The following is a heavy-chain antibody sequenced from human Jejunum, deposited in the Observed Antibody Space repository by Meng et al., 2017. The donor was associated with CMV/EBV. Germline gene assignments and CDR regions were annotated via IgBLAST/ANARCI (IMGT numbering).Heavy chain of an antibody. J-gene: IGHJ4*02. CDR3: ARLSAYYFDY. Sequence: QVQRVQSGAEVKRPGASVKVSCKASGYTFTHYPIHWVRQAPGQRLEWMGWINAGNGNTRYSQKFQGRVTITRDTSATTAYMELGSLRSEDTAVYYCARLSAYYFDYWGQGTLVTVSS. CDR1: GYTFTHYP. CDR2: INAGNGNT. V-gene: IGHV1-3*01.